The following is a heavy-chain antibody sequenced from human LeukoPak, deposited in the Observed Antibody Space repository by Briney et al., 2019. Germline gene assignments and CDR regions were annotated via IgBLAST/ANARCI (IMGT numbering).Heavy chain of an antibody. CDR3: SRESGAFSPFGY. J-gene: IGHJ4*02. D-gene: IGHD1-26*01. V-gene: IGHV4-4*02. CDR1: GGSISSTNW. Sequence: PSGTLSLTCGVSGGSISSTNWWSWVRQPPGQGLEWIGEISLSGVTNYNPSLKSRVTMSLDRSKNHFSLTLTSVTAADTAVYYCSRESGAFSPFGYWGQGTLVTVSS. CDR2: ISLSGVT.